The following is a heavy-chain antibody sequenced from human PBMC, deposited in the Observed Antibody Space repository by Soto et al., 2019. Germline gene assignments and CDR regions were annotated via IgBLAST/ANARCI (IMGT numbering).Heavy chain of an antibody. Sequence: EVQLVESGGALVQPGGSLRLSCAASGFTFSNYWMHWVRQAPGKGLVWISRMNSDGSNTVYADDVKGRFTISRDNAKNTLYLQMSSLRVEDTAVYYCAPSKGGVSNGPTTYWGQGTLVTVSS. CDR2: MNSDGSNT. D-gene: IGHD1-26*01. CDR1: GFTFSNYW. CDR3: APSKGGVSNGPTTY. J-gene: IGHJ4*02. V-gene: IGHV3-74*01.